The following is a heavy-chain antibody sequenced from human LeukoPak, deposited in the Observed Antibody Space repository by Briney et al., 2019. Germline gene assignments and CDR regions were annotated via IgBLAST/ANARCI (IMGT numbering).Heavy chain of an antibody. V-gene: IGHV1-69*01. CDR2: IIPIFGTA. J-gene: IGHJ3*02. CDR1: GGTFSSYA. CDR3: ARQGYCGGDCSSDGDAFDI. D-gene: IGHD2-21*01. Sequence: SVKVSCKASGGTFSSYAISWVRQAPGQGLEWMGGIIPIFGTANYAQKFQGRVTITADESTSTAYMELSSLRSEDTAVYYCARQGYCGGDCSSDGDAFDIWGQGTMVTVSS.